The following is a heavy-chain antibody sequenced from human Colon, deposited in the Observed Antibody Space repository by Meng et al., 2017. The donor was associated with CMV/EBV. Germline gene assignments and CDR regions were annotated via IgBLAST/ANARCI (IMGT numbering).Heavy chain of an antibody. V-gene: IGHV3-74*01. D-gene: IGHD3-10*01. Sequence: GESLKISCAASGFTFSSYWMHWVRQAPGKGLVWVSRISSGGATTNYADSVKGRFTISRDNAKNMLYLQMNSLRAEDTAVYFCAPITVGRGVLSMDVWGQGTTVTVSS. J-gene: IGHJ6*02. CDR2: ISSGGATT. CDR1: GFTFSSYW. CDR3: APITVGRGVLSMDV.